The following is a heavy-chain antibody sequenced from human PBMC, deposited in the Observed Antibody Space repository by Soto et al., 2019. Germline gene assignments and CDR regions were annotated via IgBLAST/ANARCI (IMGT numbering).Heavy chain of an antibody. D-gene: IGHD1-1*01. CDR2: ISYDGNKE. Sequence: QVQLVESGGGVVQPGRSLRLSCSASGFIFGTYGMDWVRQAPGKGLEWVAFISYDGNKEFYADSVKGRFTISRDNSRNTLYLHMNSLKPEDTAMYYCAKETATSVDYYYFYGLDVWGPGTTVSVSS. CDR1: GFIFGTYG. V-gene: IGHV3-30*18. CDR3: AKETATSVDYYYFYGLDV. J-gene: IGHJ6*02.